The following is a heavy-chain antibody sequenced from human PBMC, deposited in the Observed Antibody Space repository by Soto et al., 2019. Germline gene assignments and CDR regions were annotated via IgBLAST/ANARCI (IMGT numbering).Heavy chain of an antibody. J-gene: IGHJ4*02. CDR2: IDPSNSYS. CDR3: AKGAYSSGWYYFDY. CDR1: GYSFSTYW. Sequence: GESLKISCKGSGYSFSTYWISWVRQMPGKGLEWMGRIDPSNSYSNYSPSFQGHVTITADESISTAYLQWSSLKASDSAMYYCAKGAYSSGWYYFDYWGQGTLVTVSS. D-gene: IGHD6-13*01. V-gene: IGHV5-10-1*01.